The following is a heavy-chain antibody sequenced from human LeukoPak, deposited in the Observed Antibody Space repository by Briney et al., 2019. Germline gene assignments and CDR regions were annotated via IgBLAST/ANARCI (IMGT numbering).Heavy chain of an antibody. CDR1: GFTFSSYS. Sequence: GGSLRLSCAASGFTFSSYSMNWVRQAPGKGLEWVSSISSSSSYIYYADSVKGRFTISRDNAKNSLYLQMHSLRAEDTAVYYCARDQGGGVLDIWGQGTMVTVSS. CDR3: ARDQGGGVLDI. D-gene: IGHD3-16*01. J-gene: IGHJ3*02. CDR2: ISSSSSYI. V-gene: IGHV3-21*01.